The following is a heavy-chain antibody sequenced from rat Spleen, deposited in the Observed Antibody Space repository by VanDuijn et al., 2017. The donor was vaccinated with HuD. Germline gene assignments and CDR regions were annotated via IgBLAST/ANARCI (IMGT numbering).Heavy chain of an antibody. CDR2: ISYDGGST. J-gene: IGHJ2*01. CDR3: ARRARYFDY. Sequence: EVQLVESGGGLVQPGRSMKLSCAASGFIFSNYGMAWVRQAPKKGLEWVAYISYDGGSTYYRDSVKGRFTISRDNAKSTLYLQMDSLRSEDTATYYCARRARYFDYWGQGVMVTVSS. V-gene: IGHV5-7*01. CDR1: GFIFSNYG.